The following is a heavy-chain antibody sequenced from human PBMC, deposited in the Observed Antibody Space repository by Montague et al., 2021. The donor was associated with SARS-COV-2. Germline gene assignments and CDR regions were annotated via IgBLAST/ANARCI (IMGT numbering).Heavy chain of an antibody. V-gene: IGHV3-23*01. CDR1: GFTFSSYA. D-gene: IGHD1-26*01. J-gene: IGHJ4*02. Sequence: SLRLSCAASGFTFSSYAMSWVRQAPGKGLEWVSTITGSGCSTYYADSVKGRFTISRDNSKNTLYLQMNSLRTEDTVVYYCAKGGVWERRGLTTFDYWGQGTLVTVSS. CDR2: ITGSGCST. CDR3: AKGGVWERRGLTTFDY.